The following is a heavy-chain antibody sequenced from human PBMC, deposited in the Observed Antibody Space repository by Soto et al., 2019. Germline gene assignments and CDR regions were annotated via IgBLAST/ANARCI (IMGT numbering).Heavy chain of an antibody. V-gene: IGHV4-34*01. CDR3: ASLARFWSGYYYYGMDV. CDR1: GGSFSGYY. D-gene: IGHD3-3*01. Sequence: SETLSLTCAVYGGSFSGYYWSWIRQPPGKGLEWIGEINHSGSTNYNPSPKSRVTISVDTSKNQFSLKLSSVTAADTAVYYCASLARFWSGYYYYGMDVWGQGTTVTVSS. J-gene: IGHJ6*02. CDR2: INHSGST.